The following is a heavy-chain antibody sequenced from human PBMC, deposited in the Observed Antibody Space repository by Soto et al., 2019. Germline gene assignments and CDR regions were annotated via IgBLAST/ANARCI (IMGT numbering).Heavy chain of an antibody. CDR1: GFTFSSYS. J-gene: IGHJ6*03. CDR2: ISSSSSYI. V-gene: IGHV3-21*01. Sequence: EVQLVESGGGLVKPGGSLRLSCAASGFTFSSYSMNWVRQAPGKGLEWVSSISSSSSYIYYADSVKGRFTISRDNAKNSLYLQMNSLRAEDTAVYYCASPVHQVGYCSGGSCYGHDYYMYVWGKGTTVTVSS. D-gene: IGHD2-15*01. CDR3: ASPVHQVGYCSGGSCYGHDYYMYV.